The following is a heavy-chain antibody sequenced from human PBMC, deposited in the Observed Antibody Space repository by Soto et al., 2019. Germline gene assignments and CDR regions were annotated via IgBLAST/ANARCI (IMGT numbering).Heavy chain of an antibody. D-gene: IGHD1-26*01. CDR2: IYPGDSDT. CDR1: GYSFASHW. Sequence: GESLKICCKVSGYSFASHWVAWVRQMPEKGLEWIGTIYPGDSDTKYSPAFRGQVTISADTSVSTAYLQWRSLEATDSAIYYCARYSGSYWHYLDFWGQGTLVTVSS. J-gene: IGHJ4*02. CDR3: ARYSGSYWHYLDF. V-gene: IGHV5-51*01.